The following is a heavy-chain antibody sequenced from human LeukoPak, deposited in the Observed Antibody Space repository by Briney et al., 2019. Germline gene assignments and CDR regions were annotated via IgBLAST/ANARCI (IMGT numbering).Heavy chain of an antibody. CDR2: INPDGNAA. CDR3: ARSLNYVWDY. CDR1: GFSFSRYV. J-gene: IGHJ4*02. V-gene: IGHV3-7*01. D-gene: IGHD3-16*01. Sequence: GGSLRLSCAASGFSFSRYVMHWVRQAPGKGLEWVGNINPDGNAAFYVDSMKGRFTISRDNAKNSVSLQMNSLRAEDTAVYYCARSLNYVWDYWGQGTLVTVSS.